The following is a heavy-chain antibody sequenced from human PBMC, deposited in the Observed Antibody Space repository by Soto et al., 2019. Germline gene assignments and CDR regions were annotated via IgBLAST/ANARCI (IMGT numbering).Heavy chain of an antibody. D-gene: IGHD3-22*01. CDR3: ARDRKHVYDYYSSGYPAGNH. Sequence: QVQLVQSGAEVKKPGASVKFSCKASGYTFTSYGISWVRQAPGQGLEWMGWISAYNGNTNYAQKLQGRVTMTTDTSTSTAYKERGSVRSDDTAVYYCARDRKHVYDYYSSGYPAGNHWGQGTPVTVS. V-gene: IGHV1-18*04. J-gene: IGHJ5*02. CDR1: GYTFTSYG. CDR2: ISAYNGNT.